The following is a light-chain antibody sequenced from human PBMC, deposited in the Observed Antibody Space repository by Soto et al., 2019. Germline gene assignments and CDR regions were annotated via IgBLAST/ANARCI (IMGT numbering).Light chain of an antibody. CDR2: AAS. J-gene: IGKJ4*01. CDR3: QQLYSYPLT. V-gene: IGKV1-9*01. Sequence: IQLTQSPSSLSASVGDRVTITCRASQGISSYLAWYQQKPGKVPKLLIYAASTLQSGVPSRFSGSGSGTDFTLTISSLQPEDFATYYCQQLYSYPLTFGGGTKVEIK. CDR1: QGISSY.